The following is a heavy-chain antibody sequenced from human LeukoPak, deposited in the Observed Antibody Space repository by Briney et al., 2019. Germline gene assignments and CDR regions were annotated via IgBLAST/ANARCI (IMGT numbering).Heavy chain of an antibody. V-gene: IGHV3-15*07. Sequence: PGGSLRLSCAASGFTFSNAWMNWVRQAPGKGVEWGGRIKSKISGGKTDYAAPGEGRFAISRDDLKNMLYLQMNSLRAEDTAVYYCAKDIPLVGATTLSAVGAFDIRGQGTMVTVSS. CDR1: GFTFSNAW. D-gene: IGHD1-26*01. CDR2: IKSKISGGKT. CDR3: AKDIPLVGATTLSAVGAFDI. J-gene: IGHJ3*02.